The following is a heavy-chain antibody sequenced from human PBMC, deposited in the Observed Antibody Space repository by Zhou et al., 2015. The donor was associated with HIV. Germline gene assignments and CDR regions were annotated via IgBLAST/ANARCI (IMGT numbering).Heavy chain of an antibody. J-gene: IGHJ4*02. CDR1: GFTFSNYG. V-gene: IGHV3-30*02. CDR2: IRYDGSNT. Sequence: QVQLVESGGNVVQPGGSLRLSCAASGFTFSNYGMHWVRQAPGKGLEWVAFIRYDGSNTYYADSVKGRFTISRDNSKNTLYVQMNSLRAEDTAVYYCAKGSGVLDYFDHWGQGTLVTVSS. D-gene: IGHD3-10*01. CDR3: AKGSGVLDYFDH.